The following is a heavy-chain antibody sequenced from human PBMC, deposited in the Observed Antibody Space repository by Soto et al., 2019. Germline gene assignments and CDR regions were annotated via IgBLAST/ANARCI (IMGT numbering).Heavy chain of an antibody. D-gene: IGHD3-16*02. CDR3: ARDRYDYIWGSDRFDY. CDR1: GGSISSGGYY. Sequence: QVQLQESGPGLVKPSQTLSLTCTVSGGSISSGGYYWSWIRQHPGKGLEWIGYIYYSGSTYYNPSLKSRVTISVDTSKNQFSLKLSSVTAADTAVYYCARDRYDYIWGSDRFDYWGQGTLVTVSS. V-gene: IGHV4-31*03. J-gene: IGHJ4*02. CDR2: IYYSGST.